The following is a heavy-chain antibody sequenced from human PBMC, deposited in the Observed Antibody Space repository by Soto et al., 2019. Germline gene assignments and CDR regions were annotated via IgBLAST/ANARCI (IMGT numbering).Heavy chain of an antibody. CDR3: ARGRYYGSGSRTDYYYYYGMDV. CDR2: IIPIFGTA. J-gene: IGHJ6*02. D-gene: IGHD3-10*01. CDR1: GGTFSSYA. Sequence: QVQLVQSGAEVKKPGSSVKVSCKASGGTFSSYAISWVRQAPGQGLEWMGGIIPIFGTANYAQKFQGRDTITADESTSTAYMELSSLRSEDTAVYYCARGRYYGSGSRTDYYYYYGMDVWGQGTTVTVSS. V-gene: IGHV1-69*12.